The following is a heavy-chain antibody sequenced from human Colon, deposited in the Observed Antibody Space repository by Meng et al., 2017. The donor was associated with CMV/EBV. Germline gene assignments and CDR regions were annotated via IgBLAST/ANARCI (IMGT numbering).Heavy chain of an antibody. Sequence: CKASRGTFSSCAISWVRQAPGQGLVWMGGIIPIFGTANYAQKFQGRVTIATDESTSTAYMALSSLRSEDTAVYYCARATLPSNWLFDYWGQGTLVTVSS. D-gene: IGHD7-27*01. J-gene: IGHJ4*02. CDR1: RGTFSSCA. V-gene: IGHV1-69*05. CDR3: ARATLPSNWLFDY. CDR2: IIPIFGTA.